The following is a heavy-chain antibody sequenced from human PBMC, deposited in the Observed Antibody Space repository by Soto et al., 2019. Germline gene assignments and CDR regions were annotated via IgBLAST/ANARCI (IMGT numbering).Heavy chain of an antibody. J-gene: IGHJ3*02. Sequence: GGSLRLSCAASGFTFSSYAMSWVRQAPGKGLEWVSAISGSGGSTYYADSVKGRFTIARDNSKNMLYLQMNSLRAEATAVYYCEKDQGIAARDAFDIWGQGTMVTVSS. CDR3: EKDQGIAARDAFDI. V-gene: IGHV3-23*01. D-gene: IGHD6-6*01. CDR2: ISGSGGST. CDR1: GFTFSSYA.